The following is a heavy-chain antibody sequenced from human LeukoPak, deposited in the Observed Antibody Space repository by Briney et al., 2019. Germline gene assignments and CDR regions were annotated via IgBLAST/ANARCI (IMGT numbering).Heavy chain of an antibody. CDR3: ARGGPRNYYYDSSGYFY. CDR1: GYTFTSYD. V-gene: IGHV1-8*01. J-gene: IGHJ4*02. D-gene: IGHD3-22*01. CDR2: MNPNSGNT. Sequence: GASVKVSCKASGYTFTSYDINWVRQATGQELEWMGWMNPNSGNTGYAQKFQGRVTMTRNTSISTAYMELSSLRSEDTAVYYCARGGPRNYYYDSSGYFYWGQGTLVTVSS.